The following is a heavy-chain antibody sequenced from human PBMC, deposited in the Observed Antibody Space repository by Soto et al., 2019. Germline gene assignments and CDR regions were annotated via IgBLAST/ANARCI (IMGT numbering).Heavy chain of an antibody. Sequence: PGGSLRLSCAASGFTFSSYSMNWVRQAPGKGLEWVSYISSSSSTIYYADSVKGRFTISRDNAKNSLYLQMNSLRDEDTAVYYCARDSRRMATIRVYGMDVWGQGTTVTVSS. D-gene: IGHD5-12*01. CDR1: GFTFSSYS. J-gene: IGHJ6*02. CDR2: ISSSSSTI. V-gene: IGHV3-48*02. CDR3: ARDSRRMATIRVYGMDV.